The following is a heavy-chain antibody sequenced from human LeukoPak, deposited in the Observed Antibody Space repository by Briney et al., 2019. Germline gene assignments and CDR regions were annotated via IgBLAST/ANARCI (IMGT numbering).Heavy chain of an antibody. CDR2: ISSSSSYI. V-gene: IGHV3-21*01. CDR1: GSTFGTSA. D-gene: IGHD6-13*01. Sequence: GGSLRLSCAASGSTFGTSAMSWVRQAPGKGLEWVSSISSSSSYIYYADSVKGRFTISRDNAKNSLYLQMNSLRAEDTAVYYCARAGIAAAGSYDYWGQGTLVTVSS. J-gene: IGHJ4*02. CDR3: ARAGIAAAGSYDY.